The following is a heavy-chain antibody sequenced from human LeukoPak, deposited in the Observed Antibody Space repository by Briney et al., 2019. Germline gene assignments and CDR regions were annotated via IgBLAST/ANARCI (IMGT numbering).Heavy chain of an antibody. CDR1: GYSLSELS. CDR3: ATEKDLLLDS. CDR2: SDPGDDET. D-gene: IGHD1-26*01. J-gene: IGHJ5*01. V-gene: IGHV1-24*01. Sequence: ASVKVSCKVSGYSLSELSTHWVRQAPGQGLEWMGGSDPGDDETIYAQKFQGRVTMTEDTSTDTAYLELSSLRSEDTAVYFCATEKDLLLDSWGQGTPVTVSS.